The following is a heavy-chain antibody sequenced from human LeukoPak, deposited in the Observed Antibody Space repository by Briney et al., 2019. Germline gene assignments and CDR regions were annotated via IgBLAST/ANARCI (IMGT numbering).Heavy chain of an antibody. CDR2: INPDGSCP. CDR3: ARPTTTLEY. Sequence: GGSLRLSCAASGFTFTSYWMHWVRQAPGKGLVWVSRINPDGSCPIYADSVKGRFTIYRDNAKNTLYLQMNSLRDEDTAVYYCARPTTTLEYWGQGTLVTVSS. CDR1: GFTFTSYW. V-gene: IGHV3-74*01. D-gene: IGHD1-7*01. J-gene: IGHJ4*02.